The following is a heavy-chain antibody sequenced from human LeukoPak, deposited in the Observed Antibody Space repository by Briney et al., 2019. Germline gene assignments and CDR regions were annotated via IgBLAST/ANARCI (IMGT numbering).Heavy chain of an antibody. V-gene: IGHV3-66*01. CDR3: ATLAPTLDY. D-gene: IGHD2-15*01. CDR2: IYSGGST. J-gene: IGHJ4*02. CDR1: GLTVSSKY. Sequence: GGSLRLSCAASGLTVSSKYMRWVRPAPGKGLEWVSVIYSGGSTYYADSVKGRFTISRDNAKNSLYLQMNSLRAEDTAVYYCATLAPTLDYWGQGTLVTVSS.